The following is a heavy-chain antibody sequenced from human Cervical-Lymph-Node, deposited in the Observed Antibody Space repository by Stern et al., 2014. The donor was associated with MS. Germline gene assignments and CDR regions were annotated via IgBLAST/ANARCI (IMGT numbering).Heavy chain of an antibody. CDR3: SRGLQGGF. Sequence: EVQLVESGGGLVQPGGSLRLSWAASGFTFSNHWMNWVRQAPGKGLEWVANIKQDGSEDYYVDSVKGRFTISRDNAKNSLYLQMNSLRAEDTAVYYCSRGLQGGFWGQGTLVTVSS. V-gene: IGHV3-7*01. CDR2: IKQDGSED. CDR1: GFTFSNHW. J-gene: IGHJ4*02. D-gene: IGHD2-21*02.